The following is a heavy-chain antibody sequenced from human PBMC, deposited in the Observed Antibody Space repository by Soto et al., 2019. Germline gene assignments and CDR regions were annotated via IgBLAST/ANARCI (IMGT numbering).Heavy chain of an antibody. J-gene: IGHJ5*02. CDR2: IYHSGST. D-gene: IGHD2-15*01. CDR1: GGSISSSNW. CDR3: ARAYCSGGSCWAWSSWFDP. Sequence: SETLSLTCAVAGGSISSSNWWSWVRQPPGKGLEWIGEIYHSGSTNYNPSLKSRVTISVDTSKNQFSLQLNSVTPEDTAVYYCARAYCSGGSCWAWSSWFDPWGQGTLVTVSS. V-gene: IGHV4-4*02.